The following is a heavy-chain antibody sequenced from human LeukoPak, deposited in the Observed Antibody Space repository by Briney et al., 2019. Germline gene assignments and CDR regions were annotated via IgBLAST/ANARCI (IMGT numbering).Heavy chain of an antibody. D-gene: IGHD1-14*01. V-gene: IGHV4-59*01. CDR2: VSYSGIT. CDR3: ARCSRPDVAIGFCDY. CDR1: GGSISSYY. Sequence: SETLSLTCAVSGGSISSYYWNWIRQPPGKGLEWIGYVSYSGITNSNPSLKSRVTMSIDTSKNQFSLKLVSVTTADTAVFYCARCSRPDVAIGFCDYWGQGTLVTVSS. J-gene: IGHJ4*02.